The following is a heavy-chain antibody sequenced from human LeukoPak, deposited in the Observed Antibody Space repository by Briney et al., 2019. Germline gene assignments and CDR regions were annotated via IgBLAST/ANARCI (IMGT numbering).Heavy chain of an antibody. CDR1: GFTSSSYS. J-gene: IGHJ3*02. V-gene: IGHV3-48*04. Sequence: GGSLRLSCAASGFTSSSYSMNWVRQAPGKGLEWVSYISSSSSTIYYADSVKGRFTISRDNAKNSLYLQMNSLRAEDTAVYYCARDTDYYGSGIQGAFDIWGQGTMVTVSS. CDR3: ARDTDYYGSGIQGAFDI. CDR2: ISSSSSTI. D-gene: IGHD3-10*01.